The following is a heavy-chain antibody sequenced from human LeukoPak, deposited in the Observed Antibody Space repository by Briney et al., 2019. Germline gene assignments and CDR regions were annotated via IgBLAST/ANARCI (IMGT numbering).Heavy chain of an antibody. CDR2: IYHSGST. Sequence: SETLSLTCAVSGGSISSGGYSWSWIRQPPGKGLEWIGYIYHSGSTYYNPSLKSRVTISVDRSKNQFSLKLSSVTAADTAVYYCARGTISPALDPWGQGTLVTVSS. J-gene: IGHJ5*02. V-gene: IGHV4-30-2*01. CDR3: ARGTISPALDP. D-gene: IGHD3-3*01. CDR1: GGSISSGGYS.